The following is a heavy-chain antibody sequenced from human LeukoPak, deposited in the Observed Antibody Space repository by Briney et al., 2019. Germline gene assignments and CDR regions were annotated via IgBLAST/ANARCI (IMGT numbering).Heavy chain of an antibody. CDR1: GFTFSTYA. CDR2: FGGSGGSI. J-gene: IGHJ4*02. CDR3: AKSDCGGNCHLLDY. V-gene: IGHV3-23*01. Sequence: GGSLRLSCAASGFTFSTYAMSWVRQAPGKGLEWVSHFGGSGGSIYYADSVKGRFTISRDNSKNTLYLQMNSLRAEDTAVYYCAKSDCGGNCHLLDYWGQGTLVTVSS. D-gene: IGHD2-21*02.